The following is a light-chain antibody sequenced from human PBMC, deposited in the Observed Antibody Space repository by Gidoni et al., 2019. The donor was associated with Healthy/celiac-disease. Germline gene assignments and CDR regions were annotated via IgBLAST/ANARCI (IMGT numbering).Light chain of an antibody. CDR3: QQRSNWPPYT. V-gene: IGKV3-11*01. J-gene: IGKJ2*01. Sequence: EIVLTQSQATLSLSPGERATLSCRASQSVSSYLAWYQQKPGQAPRLLIYDASNRATGIPARFSGSGSGTDFTLTISSLEPEDFAVYYCQQRSNWPPYTFGQGTKLEIK. CDR1: QSVSSY. CDR2: DAS.